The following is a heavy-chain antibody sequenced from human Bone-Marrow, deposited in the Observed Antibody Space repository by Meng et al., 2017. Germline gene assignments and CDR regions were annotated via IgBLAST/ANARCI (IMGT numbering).Heavy chain of an antibody. J-gene: IGHJ5*02. Sequence: GSLRLSCTVPGGSISSSSYYWGWIRQPPGKGLEWIGSIYYSGSTYYNPSLKSRVTISVDTSKNQFSLKLSSVTAADTAVYYCAREGYYGSGSYGWFDPWGQGTLVTVSS. CDR2: IYYSGST. V-gene: IGHV4-39*07. CDR1: GGSISSSSYY. D-gene: IGHD3-10*01. CDR3: AREGYYGSGSYGWFDP.